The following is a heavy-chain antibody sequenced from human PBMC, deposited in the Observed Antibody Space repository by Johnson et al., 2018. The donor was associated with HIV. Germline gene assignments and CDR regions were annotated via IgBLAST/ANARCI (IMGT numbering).Heavy chain of an antibody. CDR2: ISYDGSNK. J-gene: IGHJ1*01. Sequence: QVQLVESGGGVVQPGRSLRLSCAASGFTFSSYAMHWVRQAPGKGLEWVAVISYDGSNKYYADSVKGRFTISRDNYKNTLYLQMNSLRAEDTAVYYCAREARGLLGLRWAMWG. CDR3: AREARGLLGLRWAM. CDR1: GFTFSSYA. V-gene: IGHV3-30-3*01. D-gene: IGHD3-10*01.